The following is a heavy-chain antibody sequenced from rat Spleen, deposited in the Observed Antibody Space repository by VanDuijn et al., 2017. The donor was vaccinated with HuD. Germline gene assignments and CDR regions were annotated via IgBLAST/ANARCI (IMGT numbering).Heavy chain of an antibody. Sequence: QVQLKESGPGLVQPSQTLSLTCTVSGFSLTSYGVTWVRQPPGKGLEWMGVIWGNGSPNYNSALKSRLSISRDTSKSQVFLKMNNLQTEDTAMYFCASQHYYDGYHRDFWGQGVMVTVSS. J-gene: IGHJ2*01. CDR2: IWGNGSP. V-gene: IGHV2S61*01. CDR3: ASQHYYDGYHRDF. D-gene: IGHD1-12*03. CDR1: GFSLTSYG.